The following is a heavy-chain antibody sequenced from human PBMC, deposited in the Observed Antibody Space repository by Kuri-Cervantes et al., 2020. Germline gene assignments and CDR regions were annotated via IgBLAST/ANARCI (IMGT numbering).Heavy chain of an antibody. J-gene: IGHJ3*02. CDR3: AIHRKAYYYDSSGRKNAFDI. CDR2: ISSSSSYI. V-gene: IGHV3-21*01. D-gene: IGHD3-22*01. CDR1: AFTFSSYA. Sequence: GESLKISCAASAFTFSSYAMNWVRQAPGKGLEWVSSISSSSSYIYYADSVKGRFTISRDNAKNSLYLQMNSLRAEDTAVYYCAIHRKAYYYDSSGRKNAFDIWGQGTMVTVSS.